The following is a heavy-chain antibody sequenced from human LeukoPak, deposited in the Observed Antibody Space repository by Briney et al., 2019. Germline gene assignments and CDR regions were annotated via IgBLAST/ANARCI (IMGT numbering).Heavy chain of an antibody. Sequence: PSETLSLTCTVSGGSISSGSYYWSWIRQPPGKGLEWTGSIFQSGHTYYSPSLKSRVTISEDTSNNRFSLSLSAVTAADTAIYYCARDTRTAQGFDYWGQGILVTVSS. CDR3: ARDTRTAQGFDY. D-gene: IGHD2-15*01. CDR1: GGSISSGSYY. CDR2: IFQSGHT. V-gene: IGHV4-39*07. J-gene: IGHJ4*02.